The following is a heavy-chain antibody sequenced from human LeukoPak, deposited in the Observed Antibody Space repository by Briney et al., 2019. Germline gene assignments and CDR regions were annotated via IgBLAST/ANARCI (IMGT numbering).Heavy chain of an antibody. CDR1: GFIVSSNY. V-gene: IGHV3-66*01. CDR3: ARGVVVPAAISPFFDY. D-gene: IGHD2-2*01. CDR2: IYSGGST. J-gene: IGHJ4*02. Sequence: GGSLRLSCAASGFIVSSNYMTWVRRAPGKGLEWVSVIYSGGSTYYADSVKGRFTISRDNSKNTLYLQMNSLRAEDTAVYYCARGVVVPAAISPFFDYWGQGTLVTVSS.